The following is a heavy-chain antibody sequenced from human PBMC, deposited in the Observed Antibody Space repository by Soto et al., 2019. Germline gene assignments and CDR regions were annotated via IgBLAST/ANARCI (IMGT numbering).Heavy chain of an antibody. Sequence: SETLSLTCTVSGGSISSYYWSWIRQPPGKGLEWIGYIYYSGSTNYNPSLKSRVTISVDTSKNQFSLKLSSVTAAGMAVYYCARNLNDRPNWFDPWGQGTLVTVSS. CDR3: ARNLNDRPNWFDP. V-gene: IGHV4-59*01. J-gene: IGHJ5*02. CDR1: GGSISSYY. CDR2: IYYSGST. D-gene: IGHD3-9*01.